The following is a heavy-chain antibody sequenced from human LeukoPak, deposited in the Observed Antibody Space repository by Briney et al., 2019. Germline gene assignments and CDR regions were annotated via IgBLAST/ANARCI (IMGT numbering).Heavy chain of an antibody. CDR1: GGTFSSYA. CDR2: IIPIFGTA. D-gene: IGHD6-13*01. V-gene: IGHV1-69*13. Sequence: SVKVSCMASGGTFSSYAISWVRQAPGQGLEWMGGIIPIFGTANYAQKFQGRVTITADESTSTAYMELSSLRSEDTAVYYCARSIGDFSSSWSYYYYYGMDVWGQGTTVTVSS. CDR3: ARSIGDFSSSWSYYYYYGMDV. J-gene: IGHJ6*02.